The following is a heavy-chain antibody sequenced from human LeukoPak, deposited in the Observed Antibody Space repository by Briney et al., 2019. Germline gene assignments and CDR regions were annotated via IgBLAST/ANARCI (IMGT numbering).Heavy chain of an antibody. V-gene: IGHV3-23*01. J-gene: IGHJ6*03. CDR1: GFTFSNYA. CDR3: ARAGYSYGYWHYYYMDV. CDR2: ISGSDGST. D-gene: IGHD5-18*01. Sequence: EAGGSLRLSCAASGFTFSNYAMSWVRQAPGKGLEWVSAISGSDGSTNYADSVKGRFTISRDNSKNTLYLQMNSLRAEDTAVYYCARAGYSYGYWHYYYMDVWGKGTTVTVSS.